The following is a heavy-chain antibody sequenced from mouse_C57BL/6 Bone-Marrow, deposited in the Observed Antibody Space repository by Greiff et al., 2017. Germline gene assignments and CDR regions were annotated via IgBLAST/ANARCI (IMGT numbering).Heavy chain of an antibody. Sequence: QVHVKQSRPCLVQPSQSLSITCTVSGFSLTSYGVHSVRQSPGKGLVWLRVLWSGGRTDSLAAFISRLSLSEDNSKCQVFFKMNSLQADDTAIYYCASSFYYYGSSPLADWGQAVLVSVCA. D-gene: IGHD1-1*01. J-gene: IGHJ3*01. CDR3: ASSFYYYGSSPLAD. CDR2: LWSGGRT. CDR1: GFSLTSYG. V-gene: IGHV2-2*01.